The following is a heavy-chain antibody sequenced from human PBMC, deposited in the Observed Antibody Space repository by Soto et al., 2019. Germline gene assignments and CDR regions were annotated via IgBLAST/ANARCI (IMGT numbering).Heavy chain of an antibody. CDR2: IYYSGST. V-gene: IGHV4-39*01. CDR1: GGSISSISYY. J-gene: IGHJ6*02. CDR3: ARHSRGYRTYGMDV. D-gene: IGHD5-18*01. Sequence: QLQLQESGPGLVKPSETLSLTCTDSGGSISSISYYWGRIRQPPGKGLECIGSIYYSGSTYYNTSRTGRVTISVDAYKNQFSLKPSSVTAADTAVYYCARHSRGYRTYGMDVWGQGTTDTVSS.